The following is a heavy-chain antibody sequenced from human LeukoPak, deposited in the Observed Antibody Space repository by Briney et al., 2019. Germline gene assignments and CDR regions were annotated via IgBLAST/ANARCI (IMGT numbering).Heavy chain of an antibody. Sequence: PGGSLRLSCAASGFTLNSYAMHCVRQAPGKGLEWVAVISYDGSNEYYADSVKGRFTISRNTSKNTLYLQMNNLRPEDTALYYCVRDRCSACHYFDCWGQGTLVTVSS. CDR3: VRDRCSACHYFDC. J-gene: IGHJ4*02. CDR2: ISYDGSNE. V-gene: IGHV3-30-3*01. CDR1: GFTLNSYA. D-gene: IGHD6-25*01.